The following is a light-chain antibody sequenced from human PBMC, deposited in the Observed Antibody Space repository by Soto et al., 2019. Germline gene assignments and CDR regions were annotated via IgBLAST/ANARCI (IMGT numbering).Light chain of an antibody. CDR3: QQYNDYSPWT. CDR1: QSINIW. V-gene: IGKV1-5*03. CDR2: KAS. Sequence: DIQMTQSPSTLSASVGDRVTITCRASQSINIWLAWYQQKPGKAPKLLFYKASSLESGVPSRFNGSGSGKEFTFTISSLQPDDFETYYCQQYNDYSPWTFGQGTKVEIK. J-gene: IGKJ1*01.